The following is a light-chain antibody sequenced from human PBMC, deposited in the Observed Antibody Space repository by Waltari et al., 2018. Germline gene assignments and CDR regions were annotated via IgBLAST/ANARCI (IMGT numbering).Light chain of an antibody. CDR2: GAS. V-gene: IGKV4-1*01. CDR3: QQYFTTPYT. CDR1: QSLLYRSNQRNY. Sequence: DIVLTQSTDSLAVSLGERVTFNCKSSQSLLYRSNQRNYFAWYQQRAGQSPKLLIYGASTREMGVPGRFRGSGSGTDFTLTISSLQAEDVAIYYCQQYFTTPYTFGRGTKLEIK. J-gene: IGKJ2*01.